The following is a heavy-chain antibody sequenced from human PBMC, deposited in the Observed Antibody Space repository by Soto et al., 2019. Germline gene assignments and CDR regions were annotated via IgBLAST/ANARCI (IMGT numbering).Heavy chain of an antibody. D-gene: IGHD3-16*01. CDR3: ARDLMITFGGAPIH. Sequence: QVPLVQSGAEVKKPGASVKVSCKASGYTFTSYYMHWVRQAPRQGLEWMGIINPSGGSTSYAQKFQGRVTMTRDTSTSTVYMGLSSLRSEDTAVYYWARDLMITFGGAPIHWGQGTLVTVSS. J-gene: IGHJ4*02. V-gene: IGHV1-46*01. CDR1: GYTFTSYY. CDR2: INPSGGST.